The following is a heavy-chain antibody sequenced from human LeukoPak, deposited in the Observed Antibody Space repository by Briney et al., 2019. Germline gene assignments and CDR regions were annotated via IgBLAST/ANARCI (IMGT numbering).Heavy chain of an antibody. CDR2: ISSSSSTI. Sequence: EGSLRLSCAASGFTFSSHSMNWVRQAPGKGLEWVSYISSSSSTIYYADSVKGRFTISRDNAKNSLYLQMNSLRAEDTAVYYCARGAYYYEDWGQGTLVTVSS. CDR1: GFTFSSHS. J-gene: IGHJ4*02. V-gene: IGHV3-48*01. D-gene: IGHD3-22*01. CDR3: ARGAYYYED.